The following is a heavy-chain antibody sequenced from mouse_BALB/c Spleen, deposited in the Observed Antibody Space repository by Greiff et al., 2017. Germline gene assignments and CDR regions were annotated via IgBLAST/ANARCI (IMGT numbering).Heavy chain of an antibody. CDR2: INPSTGYT. V-gene: IGHV1-7*01. Sequence: VQLQQSGAELAKPGASVKMSCKASGYTFTSYWMHWVKQRPGQGLEWIGYINPSTGYTEYNQKFKDKATLTADKSSSTAYMQLSSLTSEDSAVYYCAREGYYGYDGGYFDVWGAGTTVTVSS. D-gene: IGHD2-2*01. J-gene: IGHJ1*01. CDR3: AREGYYGYDGGYFDV. CDR1: GYTFTSYW.